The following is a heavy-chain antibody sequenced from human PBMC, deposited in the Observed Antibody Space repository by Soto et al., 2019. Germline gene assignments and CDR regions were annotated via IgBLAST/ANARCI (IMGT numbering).Heavy chain of an antibody. CDR1: GFTFDDYA. J-gene: IGHJ4*02. D-gene: IGHD3-3*01. Sequence: GGSLRLSCAASGFTFDDYAMHWVRQAPGKGLEWVSGISWNSGSIGYADSVKGRFTISRDNAKNSLYLQMNSLRAEDTALYYCAKAGFWSGYYSLVDYWGQGTLVTVSS. CDR2: ISWNSGSI. V-gene: IGHV3-9*01. CDR3: AKAGFWSGYYSLVDY.